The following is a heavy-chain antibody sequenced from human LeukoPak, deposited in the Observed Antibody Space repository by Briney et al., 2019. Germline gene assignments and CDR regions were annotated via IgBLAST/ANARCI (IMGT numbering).Heavy chain of an antibody. Sequence: GASVKVSLKSSGYTFTSYGINWVRHAPAQGLEWVGWSSPYNGNTKYSQKVQGRVTMTTETSTNNVFMEMRSPRTDELAGYYRAREDGSGCYELDYWGQGTLVTVPS. V-gene: IGHV1-18*03. D-gene: IGHD6-19*01. CDR3: AREDGSGCYELDY. J-gene: IGHJ4*02. CDR2: SSPYNGNT. CDR1: GYTFTSYG.